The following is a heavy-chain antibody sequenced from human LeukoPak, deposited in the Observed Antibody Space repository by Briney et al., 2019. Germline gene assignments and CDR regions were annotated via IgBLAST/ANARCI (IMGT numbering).Heavy chain of an antibody. Sequence: ASVKVSCKASGYTFTGYYMHWVRQAPGQGLEWMGWISAYNGNTNYAQKLQGRVTMTTDTSTSTAYMELRGLRSDDTAVYYCARDRGVGATGNFDYWGQGTLVTVSS. J-gene: IGHJ4*02. CDR1: GYTFTGYY. V-gene: IGHV1-18*04. D-gene: IGHD1-26*01. CDR3: ARDRGVGATGNFDY. CDR2: ISAYNGNT.